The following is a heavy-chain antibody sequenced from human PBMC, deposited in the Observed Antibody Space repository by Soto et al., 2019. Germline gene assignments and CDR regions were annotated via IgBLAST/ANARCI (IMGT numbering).Heavy chain of an antibody. J-gene: IGHJ4*02. V-gene: IGHV3-23*01. Sequence: PGVSLRLSCAASGFTFSSYAMSWVRQAPGKGLEWVSAISGSGGSTYYADSVKGRFTISRDNSKNTLYLQMNSLRAEDTSVYYCAKEHTSIVGATRPDYWGQGTLVTVSS. CDR2: ISGSGGST. CDR1: GFTFSSYA. D-gene: IGHD1-26*01. CDR3: AKEHTSIVGATRPDY.